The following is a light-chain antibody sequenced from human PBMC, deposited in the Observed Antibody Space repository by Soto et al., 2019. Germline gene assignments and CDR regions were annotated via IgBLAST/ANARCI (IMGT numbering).Light chain of an antibody. CDR1: SSDVGGYKY. J-gene: IGLJ3*02. V-gene: IGLV2-14*01. CDR2: EVT. Sequence: QSALTQPASVSGLPGQSITISCIGTSSDVGGYKYVSWYQQHPGKAPKLVIYEVTNRPSGVSNRFSGSKSGNTASLTISGLQAEDEADYYCGSYTSTTTRVFGGGTKLTVL. CDR3: GSYTSTTTRV.